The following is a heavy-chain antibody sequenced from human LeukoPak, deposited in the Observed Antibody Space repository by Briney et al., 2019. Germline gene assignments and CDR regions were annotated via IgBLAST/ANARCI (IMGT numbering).Heavy chain of an antibody. V-gene: IGHV1-69*13. CDR1: GGTFSSYA. CDR3: ARGGDSSGYYYGGAFDI. J-gene: IGHJ3*02. CDR2: IIPIFGTA. D-gene: IGHD3-22*01. Sequence: ASVKVSCKASGGTFSSYAISWVRQAPGQWLELMGGIIPIFGTANYAQKFQGRVTITADESTSTAYMELSSLRSEDTAVYYCARGGDSSGYYYGGAFDIWGQGTMVTVSS.